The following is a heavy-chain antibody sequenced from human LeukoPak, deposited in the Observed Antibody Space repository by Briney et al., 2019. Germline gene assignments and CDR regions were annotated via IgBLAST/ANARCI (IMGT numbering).Heavy chain of an antibody. Sequence: GGSLRLSCAASGFTLSNYWMSWVRQAPGKGLEWVSGISGNGYSTHYADSVKGRFTISRDNSKNTLSLQMNSLRAEDTAVYYCAKVNWCSASCADAWGQGTLVTVSS. V-gene: IGHV3-23*01. CDR2: ISGNGYST. J-gene: IGHJ4*02. D-gene: IGHD2-2*01. CDR3: AKVNWCSASCADA. CDR1: GFTLSNYW.